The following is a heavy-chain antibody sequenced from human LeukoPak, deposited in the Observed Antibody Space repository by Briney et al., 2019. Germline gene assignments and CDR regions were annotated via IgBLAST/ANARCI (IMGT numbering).Heavy chain of an antibody. V-gene: IGHV4-39*07. CDR3: VRLNYRCGMDV. CDR2: IVHSGTT. CDR1: SGSISISSHF. Sequence: PSETLSLTCSVSSGSISISSHFWGWVRQSPGKTLEWIGSIVHSGTTFYNPSLKGRVIISVDTSKNQFSLSLSSVTAADTAVYYCVRLNYRCGMDVWGQGTTVTVSS. J-gene: IGHJ6*02.